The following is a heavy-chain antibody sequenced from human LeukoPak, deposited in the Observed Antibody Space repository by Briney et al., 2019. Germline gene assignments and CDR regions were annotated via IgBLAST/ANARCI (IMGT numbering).Heavy chain of an antibody. CDR1: GGSISSGGYY. J-gene: IGHJ4*02. D-gene: IGHD2-2*01. V-gene: IGHV4-30-2*02. Sequence: SETLSLTCTVSGGSISSGGYYWSWIRQPPGKGLEWIGYIYHSGSTYYNPSLKSRVTISVDTSKNQFSLKLSSVTAADTAVYYCARKAWVAAAFIDYWGQGALVTVSS. CDR2: IYHSGST. CDR3: ARKAWVAAAFIDY.